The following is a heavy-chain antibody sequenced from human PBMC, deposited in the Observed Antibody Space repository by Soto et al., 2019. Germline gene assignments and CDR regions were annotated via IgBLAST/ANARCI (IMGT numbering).Heavy chain of an antibody. D-gene: IGHD4-17*01. CDR2: IYYSGNT. CDR3: ASETTVVTTDEACDI. J-gene: IGHJ3*02. Sequence: SETLSLTCSVSGGSISSGDYYWSWIRQPPGKGLEWIGYIYYSGNTYYNPSLKSRVIISVDTSKNQFSLKLSSVTAADTAVYYCASETTVVTTDEACDIWGTGTMVTVAS. CDR1: GGSISSGDYY. V-gene: IGHV4-30-4*01.